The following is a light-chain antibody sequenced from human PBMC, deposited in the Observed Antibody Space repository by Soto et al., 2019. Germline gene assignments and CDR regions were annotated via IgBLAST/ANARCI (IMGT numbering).Light chain of an antibody. V-gene: IGLV1-44*01. CDR1: SSNIGTNA. CDR2: SNN. J-gene: IGLJ3*02. CDR3: AAWDASLSGRV. Sequence: QSVLTQPPSASGTPGQRVTISCSGSSSNIGTNAVTWYQQLPGTAPKLLIYSNNQRPSGVPDRFSGSKSGTSASLAISGLLSEDEADYYCAAWDASLSGRVFGGGTQLTVL.